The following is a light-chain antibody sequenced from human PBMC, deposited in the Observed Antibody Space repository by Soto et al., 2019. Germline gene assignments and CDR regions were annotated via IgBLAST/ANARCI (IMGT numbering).Light chain of an antibody. CDR1: QSVTSY. CDR3: QQRSNWLT. J-gene: IGKJ4*01. V-gene: IGKV3-11*01. CDR2: DAP. Sequence: IVLTQSPATLSLSPGERDTLSCRASQSVTSYLAWYHQKPGQAPRLLIYDAPNRAPGIPARFSGSGSGTYFTLTISSLEPEDFAVYYCQQRSNWLTFGGGTKVDIK.